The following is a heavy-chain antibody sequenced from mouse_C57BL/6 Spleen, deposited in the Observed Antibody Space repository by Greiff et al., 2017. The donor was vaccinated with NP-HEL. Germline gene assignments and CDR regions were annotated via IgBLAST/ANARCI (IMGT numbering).Heavy chain of an antibody. J-gene: IGHJ3*01. CDR1: GYTFTSYG. D-gene: IGHD2-5*01. CDR3: ASYYSNYGEVWFAY. Sequence: QVQLKESGAELARPGASVKLSCKASGYTFTSYGISWVKQRTGQGLEWIGEIYPRSGNTYYNEKFKGKATLTADKSSSTAYMELRSLTSEDSAVYFGASYYSNYGEVWFAYWGQGTLVTVSA. V-gene: IGHV1-81*01. CDR2: IYPRSGNT.